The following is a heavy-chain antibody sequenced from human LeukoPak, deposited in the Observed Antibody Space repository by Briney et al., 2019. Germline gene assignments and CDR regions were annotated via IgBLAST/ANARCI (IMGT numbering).Heavy chain of an antibody. Sequence: PSETLSLTCAVSGGSLTNDDWWCWVRQPPGKGLEWIGEIYHSRSTYYNPSLKSRVTISVDTSQNQLSLKLSSVTAADTAVYSFARRVRVLRWFDPWGQGTLVTVSS. D-gene: IGHD3-16*01. CDR2: IYHSRST. CDR1: GGSLTNDDW. V-gene: IGHV4-4*02. CDR3: ARRVRVLRWFDP. J-gene: IGHJ5*02.